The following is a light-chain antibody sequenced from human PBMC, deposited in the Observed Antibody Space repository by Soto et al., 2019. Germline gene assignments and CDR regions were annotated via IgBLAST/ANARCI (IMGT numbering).Light chain of an antibody. CDR3: QERTGWPLT. Sequence: EIVLTQSPATLSWSPGERATLSCRASQTISSYLAWYQQKPGQAPRLLIYDASDRATGVPARFSGGGSGTDFTLTISSLEPEDFAVYYCQERTGWPLTFGGGTKVDNK. V-gene: IGKV3-11*01. J-gene: IGKJ4*01. CDR1: QTISSY. CDR2: DAS.